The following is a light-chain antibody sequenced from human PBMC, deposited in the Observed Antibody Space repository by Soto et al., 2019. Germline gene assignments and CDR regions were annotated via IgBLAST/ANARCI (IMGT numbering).Light chain of an antibody. J-gene: IGKJ1*01. CDR2: GAS. V-gene: IGKV3-20*01. Sequence: ETVMTQSPATLPVSPGERATLSCRASQSVRSNLAWYQQKPGQAPRLLIYGASSRATGIPDRFSGSGSGTDFTLTISRLEPEDFAVYYCQQYGSSGTFGQGTKVDIK. CDR1: QSVRSN. CDR3: QQYGSSGT.